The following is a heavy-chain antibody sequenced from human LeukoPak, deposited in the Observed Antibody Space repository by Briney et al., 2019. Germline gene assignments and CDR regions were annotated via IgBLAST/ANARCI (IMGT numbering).Heavy chain of an antibody. Sequence: SETLSLTCTVSGGSISSYYWSWIRQPPGKGLEWIGYIYYSGSTNYNPSLKSRVTISVDTSKNQFSLKLSSVTAADTAVYYCARDRRYYDSSGYPSHGAFDIWGQGTMVTVSS. CDR1: GGSISSYY. J-gene: IGHJ3*02. V-gene: IGHV4-59*01. CDR3: ARDRRYYDSSGYPSHGAFDI. CDR2: IYYSGST. D-gene: IGHD3-22*01.